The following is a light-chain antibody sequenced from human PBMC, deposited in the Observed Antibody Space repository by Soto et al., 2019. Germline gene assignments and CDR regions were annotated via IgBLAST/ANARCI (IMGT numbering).Light chain of an antibody. Sequence: EVVMTQSPATLSVSPGEGATLPCRASQSVTSNYLAWYQQKPGKAPRLLIHGISNRATGVPDRFSGSGSGTDFTLTINRLEPEDFVIYYCQQYGSSPWTFGQGTKVDI. CDR3: QQYGSSPWT. CDR1: QSVTSNY. J-gene: IGKJ1*01. CDR2: GIS. V-gene: IGKV3-20*01.